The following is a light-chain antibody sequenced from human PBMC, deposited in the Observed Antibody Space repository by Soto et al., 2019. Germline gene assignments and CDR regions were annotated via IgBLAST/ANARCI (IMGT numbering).Light chain of an antibody. CDR2: YDS. J-gene: IGLJ2*01. V-gene: IGLV3-21*04. CDR3: QVWDSSNDPPGV. Sequence: SYELTQPPSVSVAPGKTATITCGGNNIGSRSVHWYQQRPGQAPVLVIYYDSDRPSRIPERFSGSNSGNTATLTISRVEAGDEADYYCQVWDSSNDPPGVFGGGTKVTVL. CDR1: NIGSRS.